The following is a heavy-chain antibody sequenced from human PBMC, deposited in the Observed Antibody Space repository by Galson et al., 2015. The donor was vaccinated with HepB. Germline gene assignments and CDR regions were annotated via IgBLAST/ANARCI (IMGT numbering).Heavy chain of an antibody. V-gene: IGHV3-48*02. Sequence: SLRLSCAASGFTVSTSSMNWVRQAPGKGLEWVSYIGTSSSTIYYADSVKGRFTISRDNAKNSLYLQMNSLRDEDTAVYYCATRYCSSTSCYRAGFDYWGQGTLVTVSS. CDR1: GFTVSTSS. CDR2: IGTSSSTI. J-gene: IGHJ4*02. D-gene: IGHD2-2*02. CDR3: ATRYCSSTSCYRAGFDY.